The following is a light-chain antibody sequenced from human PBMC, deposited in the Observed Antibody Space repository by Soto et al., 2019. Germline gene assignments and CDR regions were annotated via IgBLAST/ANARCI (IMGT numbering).Light chain of an antibody. V-gene: IGKV1-6*01. CDR1: QGIRND. J-gene: IGKJ1*01. Sequence: IQMTQSPSSLSASVGDRVTIACRASQGIRNDLVWYQQKPWKAPNLLIYAASSLQSGVPSRFSGRGSCTDFTLTISSLQPEDFATYYGLQHYNYPRTFGQGTKVEIK. CDR2: AAS. CDR3: LQHYNYPRT.